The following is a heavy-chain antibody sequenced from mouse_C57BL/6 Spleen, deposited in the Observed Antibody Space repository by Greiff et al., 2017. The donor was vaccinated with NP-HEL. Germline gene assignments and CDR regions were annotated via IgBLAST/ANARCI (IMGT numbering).Heavy chain of an antibody. V-gene: IGHV5-6*01. CDR1: GFTFSSYG. J-gene: IGHJ2*01. CDR3: ARQGDEVYYFDY. D-gene: IGHD3-3*01. Sequence: DVHLVESGGDLVKPGGSLKLSCAASGFTFSSYGMSWVRQTPDKRLEWVATISSGGSYTYYPDSVKGRFTISRDNAKNTLYLQMSSLKSEDTAMYYCARQGDEVYYFDYWGQGTTLTVSS. CDR2: ISSGGSYT.